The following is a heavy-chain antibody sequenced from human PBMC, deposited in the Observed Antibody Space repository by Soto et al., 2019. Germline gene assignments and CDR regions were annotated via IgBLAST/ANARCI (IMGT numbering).Heavy chain of an antibody. J-gene: IGHJ4*02. CDR1: GGSFSGYY. CDR3: ARKAYYDILTGFDY. Sequence: ETLSLTCAVYGGSFSGYYWSWIRQPPGKGLEWIGEINHSGSTNYNPSLKSRVTISVDTSKNQFSLKLSSVTAADTAVYYCARKAYYDILTGFDYWGQGTLVTVSS. CDR2: INHSGST. V-gene: IGHV4-34*01. D-gene: IGHD3-9*01.